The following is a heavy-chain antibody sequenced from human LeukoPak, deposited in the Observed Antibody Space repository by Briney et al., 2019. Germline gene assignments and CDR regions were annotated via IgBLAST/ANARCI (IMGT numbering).Heavy chain of an antibody. Sequence: SVKVSCKASGGIFSSYAISWVRQAPGQGLEWMGGIIPIFGTANYAQKFQGRVTITADESTSTAYMELSSLRSEDTAVYYCASQMITFGGVIVNWFDPWGQGTLVTVSS. V-gene: IGHV1-69*13. J-gene: IGHJ5*02. CDR2: IIPIFGTA. D-gene: IGHD3-16*02. CDR1: GGIFSSYA. CDR3: ASQMITFGGVIVNWFDP.